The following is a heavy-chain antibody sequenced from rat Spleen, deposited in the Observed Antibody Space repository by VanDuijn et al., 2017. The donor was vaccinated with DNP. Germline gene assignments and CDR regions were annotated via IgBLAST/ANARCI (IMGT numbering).Heavy chain of an antibody. J-gene: IGHJ3*01. CDR1: GFSLTDYS. CDR3: TRGSSYIYGWFTY. CDR2: MSSGGST. D-gene: IGHD1-2*01. Sequence: QVQLKESGPGMVQPSQTLSLTCTVSGFSLTDYSVHWVRQPPGKVLEWIAAMSSGGSTYYNSTLKSRLSISRDTSKSQVFLKMNSLQTEDKAIYYCTRGSSYIYGWFTYWGQGTLVTVSS. V-gene: IGHV2-19*01.